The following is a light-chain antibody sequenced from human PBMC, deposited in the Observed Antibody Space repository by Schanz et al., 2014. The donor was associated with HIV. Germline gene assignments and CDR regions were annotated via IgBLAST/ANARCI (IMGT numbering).Light chain of an antibody. CDR2: DVS. CDR3: TSYTSSTWV. V-gene: IGLV2-14*03. J-gene: IGLJ3*02. Sequence: QSALTQPASVSGSPGQSITISCTGTRSDVGTYNYLSWYQQHPGKAPKLMIYDVSNRPSGVSNRFSGSKSANTASLTISGLQAEDEADYYCTSYTSSTWVFGGGTKLTVL. CDR1: RSDVGTYNY.